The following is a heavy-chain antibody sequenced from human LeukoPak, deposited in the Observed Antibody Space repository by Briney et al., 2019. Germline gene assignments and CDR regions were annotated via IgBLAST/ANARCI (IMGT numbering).Heavy chain of an antibody. V-gene: IGHV3-23*01. Sequence: GGSLRLSCAASGFTFSSYAMSWVRQAPGKGLEWVSGISGSGGSTYYADSVKGRFTISRDNSKNTLFLQMNSLRAEDTAVYYCAISGGYWAWAHWGQGTLVTVSS. D-gene: IGHD1-26*01. CDR3: AISGGYWAWAH. CDR1: GFTFSSYA. CDR2: ISGSGGST. J-gene: IGHJ4*02.